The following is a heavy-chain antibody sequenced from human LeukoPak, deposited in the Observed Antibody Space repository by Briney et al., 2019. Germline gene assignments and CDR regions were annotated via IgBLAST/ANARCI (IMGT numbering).Heavy chain of an antibody. CDR2: ISSSSSYI. Sequence: GGSLRLSCAASGFTFSSYSMNWARQAPGKGLEWVSSISSSSSYIYYADSVKGRFTISRDNAKNSLYLQMNSLRAEDTAVYYCARGGYCSSTSCYLNYWGQGTLVTVSS. CDR3: ARGGYCSSTSCYLNY. D-gene: IGHD2-2*01. V-gene: IGHV3-21*01. CDR1: GFTFSSYS. J-gene: IGHJ4*02.